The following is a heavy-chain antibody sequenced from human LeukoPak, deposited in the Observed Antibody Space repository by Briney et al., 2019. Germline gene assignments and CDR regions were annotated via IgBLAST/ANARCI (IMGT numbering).Heavy chain of an antibody. J-gene: IGHJ4*02. CDR3: ARGRVVPATRLDY. Sequence: GGSLRLSCVGSGFTFSKYAMHWVRQAPGKGLERLAVISFDAKHKYYGDSVKGRFTISRDNSNNTLYLQMSGLTSEDTALYYCARGRVVPATRLDYWGRGTLVTVSS. CDR1: GFTFSKYA. D-gene: IGHD2-15*01. V-gene: IGHV3-30*04. CDR2: ISFDAKHK.